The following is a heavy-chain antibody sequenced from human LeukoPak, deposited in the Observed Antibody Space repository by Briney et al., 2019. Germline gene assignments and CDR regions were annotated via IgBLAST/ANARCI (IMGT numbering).Heavy chain of an antibody. CDR3: ARQLPTAAADTRGYFDY. V-gene: IGHV4-39*01. CDR1: AGSISIISSSTYY. D-gene: IGHD6-25*01. J-gene: IGHJ4*02. CDR2: LYYSENS. Sequence: PSETLSLTCTVAAGSISIISSSTYYWGCIRQAPGKGPEWIGSLYYSENSHYNPSHKSRATLSVDTSNNQFSLKLTTVTAADAAVYFCARQLPTAAADTRGYFDYWGQGTVVSVSS.